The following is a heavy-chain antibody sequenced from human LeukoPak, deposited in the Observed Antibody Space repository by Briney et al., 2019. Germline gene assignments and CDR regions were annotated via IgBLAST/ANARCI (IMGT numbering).Heavy chain of an antibody. D-gene: IGHD3-3*01. CDR1: GGSIRSHY. CDR2: IYYSGSP. CDR3: AREIFGVVTLFDY. V-gene: IGHV4-59*11. J-gene: IGHJ4*02. Sequence: PSETLSLTCTVSGGSIRSHYWTWIRQPPGKGLEWIGHIYYSGSPSYNPSLKSRVTISIDTSKTQFSLKLSSVTAADTAVYYCAREIFGVVTLFDYWGQGTLVNVSS.